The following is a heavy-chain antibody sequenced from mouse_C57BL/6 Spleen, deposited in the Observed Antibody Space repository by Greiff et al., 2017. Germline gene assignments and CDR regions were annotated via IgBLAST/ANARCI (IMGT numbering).Heavy chain of an antibody. CDR1: GYAFTNYL. CDR2: INPGSGGT. Sequence: QVQLQQSGAELVRPGTSVKVSCKASGYAFTNYLIEWVKQRPGQGLEWIGMINPGSGGTNYNEKFKGKATLTVDKSSRTAYMQLSSLTSEDSAVYFGAKGGGICYGNLRAMDYWGKGTSVTVSS. J-gene: IGHJ4*01. D-gene: IGHD2-1*01. V-gene: IGHV1-54*01. CDR3: AKGGGICYGNLRAMDY.